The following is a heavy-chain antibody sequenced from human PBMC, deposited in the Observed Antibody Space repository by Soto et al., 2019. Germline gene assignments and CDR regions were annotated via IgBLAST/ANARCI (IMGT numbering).Heavy chain of an antibody. CDR3: ARHISYQPLFSGFDY. J-gene: IGHJ4*02. V-gene: IGHV1-69*01. Sequence: QVQLVQSGAEVRKPGSSVKVSCKASGGTFSSYTISWVRQAPGQGLQWMGGIIPIFGTTNYAQKFQGRVTFTSDESTSTAYMDLSSLRYEDTAVYYCARHISYQPLFSGFDYWGQGTPVTVSS. CDR2: IIPIFGTT. CDR1: GGTFSSYT. D-gene: IGHD3-10*02.